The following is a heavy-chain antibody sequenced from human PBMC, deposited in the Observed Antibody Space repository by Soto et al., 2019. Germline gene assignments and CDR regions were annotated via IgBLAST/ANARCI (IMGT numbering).Heavy chain of an antibody. Sequence: QLQLQESGSGLVKPSQTLSLTCAVSGGSISSGGYSWSWIRQPPGKGLEWIGYIYHSGSTYYNPSRXSXVXIXIDRSKNQCSLKLSSVTAADTAVYYCARGQVVAAQHWGQGTLVTVSS. CDR3: ARGQVVAAQH. D-gene: IGHD2-15*01. J-gene: IGHJ4*02. V-gene: IGHV4-30-2*01. CDR2: IYHSGST. CDR1: GGSISSGGYS.